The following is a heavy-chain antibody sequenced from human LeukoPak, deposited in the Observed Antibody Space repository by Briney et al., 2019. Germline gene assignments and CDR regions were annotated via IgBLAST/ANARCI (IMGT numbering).Heavy chain of an antibody. Sequence: SETLSLTCTVSGGSISSGGYDWSWIRQHPGKGLEWIGYIYYSGSTYYNPSLKSRVTISVDTSKNQFSLKLSSVTAADTAVYYCARVGHYYGSGSRFDYWGQGTLVTVSS. CDR3: ARVGHYYGSGSRFDY. CDR1: GGSISSGGYD. CDR2: IYYSGST. J-gene: IGHJ4*02. V-gene: IGHV4-31*03. D-gene: IGHD3-10*01.